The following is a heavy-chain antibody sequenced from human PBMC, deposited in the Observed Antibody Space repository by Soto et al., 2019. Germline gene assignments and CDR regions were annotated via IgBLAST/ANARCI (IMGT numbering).Heavy chain of an antibody. D-gene: IGHD5-12*01. CDR1: GYTFTSYY. CDR2: INPSGGSI. Sequence: QVQLVQSGAEVKKPGASVKVSCKASGYTFTSYYMHWVRQAPGQGLEWMGIINPSGGSISYAQKFQSRVTMTRDTSTSTVYMELSSLRSEDTAVYYCARVVYSGYDTFDYWGQGTLVTVSS. V-gene: IGHV1-46*03. CDR3: ARVVYSGYDTFDY. J-gene: IGHJ4*02.